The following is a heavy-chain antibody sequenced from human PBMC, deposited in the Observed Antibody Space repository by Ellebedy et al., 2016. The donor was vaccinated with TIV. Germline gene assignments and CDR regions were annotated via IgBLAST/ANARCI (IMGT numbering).Heavy chain of an antibody. D-gene: IGHD6-19*01. V-gene: IGHV1-69*13. Sequence: ASVKVSCKASGATFSGSAISWVRQAPGLGLEWIGGIIAIFGTTKYAQKLQGRVTITADQLTTTSYMELSGLRFEDTAIYYCARHIGYSNGPSEYWGQGSLVTVSS. CDR2: IIAIFGTT. CDR3: ARHIGYSNGPSEY. CDR1: GATFSGSA. J-gene: IGHJ4*02.